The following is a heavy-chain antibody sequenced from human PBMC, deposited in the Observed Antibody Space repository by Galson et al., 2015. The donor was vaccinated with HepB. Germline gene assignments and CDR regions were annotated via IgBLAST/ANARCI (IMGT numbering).Heavy chain of an antibody. CDR1: GYTFTGYY. D-gene: IGHD7-27*01. V-gene: IGHV1-2*06. CDR3: AREQRLTGGRGGGGYFDY. CDR2: INPNSGGT. J-gene: IGHJ4*02. Sequence: SVKVSCKASGYTFTGYYMHWVRQAPGQGLEWMGRINPNSGGTNYAQKFQGRVTMTRDTSISTAYMELSRLRSDDTAVYYCAREQRLTGGRGGGGYFDYWGQGTLVTVSS.